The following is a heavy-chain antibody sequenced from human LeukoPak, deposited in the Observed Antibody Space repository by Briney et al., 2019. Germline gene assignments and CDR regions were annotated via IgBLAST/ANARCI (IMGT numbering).Heavy chain of an antibody. V-gene: IGHV3-48*02. D-gene: IGHD3-22*01. CDR1: GFTFSSYS. J-gene: IGHJ4*02. CDR3: ARGAYYYED. CDR2: ISRSGNTI. Sequence: PGGSLRLSCAASGFTFSSYSMNWVRQAPGKGLEWLSKISRSGNTIYYADSVKGRFTISRDNAKNSLYLQMNSLRDEDTAVYYCARGAYYYEDWGQGTLVTVSS.